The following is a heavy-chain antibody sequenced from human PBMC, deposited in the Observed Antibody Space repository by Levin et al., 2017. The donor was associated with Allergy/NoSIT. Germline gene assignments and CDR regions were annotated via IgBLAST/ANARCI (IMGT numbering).Heavy chain of an antibody. Sequence: GGSLRLSCAASGFIFDDYAMHWVRQAPGKGLEWVSGISWNSGSIGYADSVKGRFTISRDNAKNSLYLQMNSLRAEDTALYYCAKAFNSYGYALPDYWGQGTLVTVSS. CDR2: ISWNSGSI. CDR1: GFIFDDYA. D-gene: IGHD5-18*01. V-gene: IGHV3-9*01. J-gene: IGHJ4*02. CDR3: AKAFNSYGYALPDY.